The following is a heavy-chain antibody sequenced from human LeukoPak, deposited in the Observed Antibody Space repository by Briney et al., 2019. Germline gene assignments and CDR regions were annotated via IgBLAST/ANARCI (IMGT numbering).Heavy chain of an antibody. CDR1: GYSISSGYY. D-gene: IGHD3-22*01. J-gene: IGHJ4*02. Sequence: PSETLSLTCAVSGYSISSGYYWGWIRQPPGKGLEWIGNIYNSGSADYNPSLKSRVTISVDTSKNQFSLKLSSVTAADTAVHYCARYTYYYDSSGYYPYFFDYWGQGTLVTVSS. CDR2: IYNSGSA. V-gene: IGHV4-38-2*01. CDR3: ARYTYYYDSSGYYPYFFDY.